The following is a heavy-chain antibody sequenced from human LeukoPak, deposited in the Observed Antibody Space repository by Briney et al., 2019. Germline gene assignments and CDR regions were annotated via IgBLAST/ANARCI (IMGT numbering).Heavy chain of an antibody. CDR3: AREPIASAGFNAFDI. CDR2: TWYRSKWHY. Sequence: SQTLSLTCAISGDSVSSNSAAWNWIRQSPSRGLEWLGRTWYRSKWHYDYAVSVKSRITIYPDTSKNQFSLQLSSVTPEDTAVYYCAREPIASAGFNAFDIWGQGTMVTVSS. V-gene: IGHV6-1*01. D-gene: IGHD6-13*01. J-gene: IGHJ3*02. CDR1: GDSVSSNSAA.